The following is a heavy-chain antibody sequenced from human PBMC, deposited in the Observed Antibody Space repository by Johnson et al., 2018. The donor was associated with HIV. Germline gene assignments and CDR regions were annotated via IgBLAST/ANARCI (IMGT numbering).Heavy chain of an antibody. D-gene: IGHD1-26*01. CDR2: IYSGGTT. CDR1: GFTVSSNY. CDR3: ARDPLVGTVTVGAFDI. Sequence: VQLVESGGGLVQPGGSLRLSCAASGFTVSSNYMSWVRQGPGKGLEWVSVIYSGGTTYYGDSVMGRFTIPRDNSNNAVYLQMNSLRAEDTAVYFCARDPLVGTVTVGAFDIWGQGTMVTVSS. J-gene: IGHJ3*02. V-gene: IGHV3-66*01.